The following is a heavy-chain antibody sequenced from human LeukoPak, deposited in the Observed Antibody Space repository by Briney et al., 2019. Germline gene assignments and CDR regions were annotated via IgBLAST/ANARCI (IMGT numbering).Heavy chain of an antibody. CDR1: GFTFSGSA. CDR2: IRSKANSYAT. D-gene: IGHD6-13*01. V-gene: IGHV3-73*01. CDR3: TGRIAAAGTDY. J-gene: IGHJ4*02. Sequence: PGGSLRLSCAASGFTFSGSAMHWVRQASGKGLEWVGRIRSKANSYATAYAASVKGRFTISRDDSKNTAYLQMNSLKTEDTAVYYCTGRIAAAGTDYWGQGTLVTVSS.